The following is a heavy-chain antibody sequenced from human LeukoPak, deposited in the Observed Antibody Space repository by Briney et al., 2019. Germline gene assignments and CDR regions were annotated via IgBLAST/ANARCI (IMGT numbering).Heavy chain of an antibody. D-gene: IGHD2-2*01. CDR1: GYTFTSYD. CDR3: ARGLHCSKANCRRGEWFDP. V-gene: IGHV1-8*01. J-gene: IGHJ5*02. Sequence: ASVKVSCKASGYTFTSYDINWVRQATGQGLEWMGWMNPDSGNTGYAQKFQGRVTMTRNASISTAYMELSSLRSEHTAMYYCARGLHCSKANCRRGEWFDPWGQGTLVTVSS. CDR2: MNPDSGNT.